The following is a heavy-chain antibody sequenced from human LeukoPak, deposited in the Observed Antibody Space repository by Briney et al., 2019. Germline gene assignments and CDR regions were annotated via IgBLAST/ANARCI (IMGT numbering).Heavy chain of an antibody. J-gene: IGHJ4*02. V-gene: IGHV1-2*06. CDR3: ARGSGVRYFDWLLAFTDY. Sequence: ASVKVSCKASGYTFTGYYMHWVRQAPGQGLEWMGRTNPNSGGTNYAQKFQGRVTMTRDTSISTAYMELSRLRSDDTAVYYCARGSGVRYFDWLLAFTDYWGQGTLVTVSS. D-gene: IGHD3-9*01. CDR2: TNPNSGGT. CDR1: GYTFTGYY.